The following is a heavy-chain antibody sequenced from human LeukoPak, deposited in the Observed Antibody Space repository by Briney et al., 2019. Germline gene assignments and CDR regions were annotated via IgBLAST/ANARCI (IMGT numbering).Heavy chain of an antibody. J-gene: IGHJ6*03. CDR2: VNHSGST. Sequence: PSETLSLTCEVYGGPFSGYYWSWIRQPPGKGLEWIGEVNHSGSTNYNPSLKSRVTISVDTSKNQFSLKMISVTAADTAVYYCARAYFDWLSTSSHYYMDVWGKGTTVTVSS. CDR1: GGPFSGYY. CDR3: ARAYFDWLSTSSHYYMDV. V-gene: IGHV4-34*01. D-gene: IGHD3-9*01.